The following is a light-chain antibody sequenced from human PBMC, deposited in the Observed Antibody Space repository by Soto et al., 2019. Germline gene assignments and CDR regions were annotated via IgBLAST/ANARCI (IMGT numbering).Light chain of an antibody. Sequence: QSALTQPASVSGSPGQSITISCTGTSSDVGGYNYVSWYQQHPGKAPKLMIYDVSNRPSGVSNRFSGSQSGNTASLTIYGLQAEDEADYYCSSYTSSSTVFGGGTQLTVL. V-gene: IGLV2-14*01. J-gene: IGLJ3*02. CDR1: SSDVGGYNY. CDR3: SSYTSSSTV. CDR2: DVS.